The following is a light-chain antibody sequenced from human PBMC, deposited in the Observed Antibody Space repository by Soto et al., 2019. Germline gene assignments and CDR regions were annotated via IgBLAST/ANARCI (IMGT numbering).Light chain of an antibody. Sequence: IQLTQSPSSLSASVGDRVTITCRASQDIGIYLAWYQQKPGKAPNLLIYAASSLQRGVPSRFSGSGSGTDFTLTIRSLQPEDFATDHCQQLSSYPVTFGQGTKVELK. CDR1: QDIGIY. CDR3: QQLSSYPVT. J-gene: IGKJ1*01. V-gene: IGKV1-9*01. CDR2: AAS.